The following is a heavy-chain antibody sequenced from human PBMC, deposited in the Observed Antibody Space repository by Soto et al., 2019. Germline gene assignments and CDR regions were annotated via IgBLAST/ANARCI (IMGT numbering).Heavy chain of an antibody. CDR3: ARHEDVSSSYALLDV. D-gene: IGHD3-22*01. CDR2: IYYTGTT. CDR1: GGSVTSINYF. J-gene: IGHJ3*01. V-gene: IGHV4-39*01. Sequence: SETLSLTCSVSGGSVTSINYFWAWIRQSPGKGLEWIANIYYTGTTFYNPSLRSRVSMTIDASKNRFSLNLSSVTASDPALSYCARHEDVSSSYALLDVWGRGKMVTVSS.